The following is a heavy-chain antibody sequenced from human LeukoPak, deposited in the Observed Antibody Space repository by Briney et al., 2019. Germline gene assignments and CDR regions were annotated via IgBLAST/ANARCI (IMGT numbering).Heavy chain of an antibody. CDR1: GFTFSSYA. V-gene: IGHV3-23*01. CDR3: AKEPDYQLLWFGESLD. D-gene: IGHD3-10*01. CDR2: ISGSGGST. Sequence: GGSLRLSCAASGFTFSSYAMSWVRQAPGKGLEWVSAISGSGGSTYYADSVKGRFTISRDNSKNTLYLQMNSLRAEDTAVYYCAKEPDYQLLWFGESLDWGQGTLVTVSS. J-gene: IGHJ4*02.